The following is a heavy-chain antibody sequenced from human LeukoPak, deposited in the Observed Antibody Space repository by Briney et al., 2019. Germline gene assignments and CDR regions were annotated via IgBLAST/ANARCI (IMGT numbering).Heavy chain of an antibody. J-gene: IGHJ4*02. V-gene: IGHV1-2*02. Sequence: WVTVSCKASGSTFTGYYMHWVRQAPGQGLEWMAWINPNSGGTNYAQKFQGRVTVTRDTSNSTAYMELTRLTSDDTAVYYCARAPLGLPFDFWGQGTLVTVSS. CDR1: GSTFTGYY. CDR2: INPNSGGT. CDR3: ARAPLGLPFDF.